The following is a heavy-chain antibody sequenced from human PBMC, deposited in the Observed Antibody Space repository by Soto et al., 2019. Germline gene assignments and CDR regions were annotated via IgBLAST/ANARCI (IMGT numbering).Heavy chain of an antibody. CDR2: IYYSGST. CDR3: ARSSTVSFDY. Sequence: SETLSLTCTVSGGSISSYYWSWIRQPPGKGLEWIGYIYYSGSTNYNPSLKSRVTISVDTSKNQFSLKLSSVTAADTAVYYCARSSTVSFDYWGQGTLVTVSS. CDR1: GGSISSYY. J-gene: IGHJ4*02. V-gene: IGHV4-59*01. D-gene: IGHD4-17*01.